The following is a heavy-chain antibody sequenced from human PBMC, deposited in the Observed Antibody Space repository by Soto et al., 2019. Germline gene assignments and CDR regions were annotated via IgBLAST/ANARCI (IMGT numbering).Heavy chain of an antibody. CDR1: GYTFTNYY. V-gene: IGHV1-46*01. Sequence: ASVKVSCKASGYTFTNYYVHWVRQAPGQGLEWMGVINPSGGDTNYAQNFQGRVTMTSDTSTSTIYMELSSLRSEDTAVYYCAGDYYLGSGCCVYWGERTLVTLL. J-gene: IGHJ4*02. CDR2: INPSGGDT. CDR3: AGDYYLGSGCCVY. D-gene: IGHD3-22*01.